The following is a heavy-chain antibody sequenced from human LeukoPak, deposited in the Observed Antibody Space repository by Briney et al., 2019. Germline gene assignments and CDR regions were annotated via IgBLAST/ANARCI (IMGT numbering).Heavy chain of an antibody. CDR2: IYHSGST. D-gene: IGHD3-22*01. J-gene: IGHJ5*02. V-gene: IGHV4-38-2*02. CDR3: ARAGHDYYDSSGYLNWFDP. Sequence: PSETLSLTCTVSGYSISSGYYWGWIRQPPGKGLEWIGSIYHSGSTYYNPSLKSRVTISVDTSKNQFSLKLTSVTAADTAVYYCARAGHDYYDSSGYLNWFDPWGQGTLVTVSS. CDR1: GYSISSGYY.